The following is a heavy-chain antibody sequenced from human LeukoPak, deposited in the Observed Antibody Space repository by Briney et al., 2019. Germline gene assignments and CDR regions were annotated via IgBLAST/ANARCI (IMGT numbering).Heavy chain of an antibody. J-gene: IGHJ5*02. V-gene: IGHV1-2*02. D-gene: IGHD6-25*01. Sequence: GASVKVSCKASGYTFSAYYIHWVRQAPGQGLEWMGWIYPNSGGTNYAQAFLGRVTMTRDTSISTAYMELSSLRSDDSAVYYCAREGAAAEDVNWFDPWGQGTLVTVSS. CDR3: AREGAAAEDVNWFDP. CDR1: GYTFSAYY. CDR2: IYPNSGGT.